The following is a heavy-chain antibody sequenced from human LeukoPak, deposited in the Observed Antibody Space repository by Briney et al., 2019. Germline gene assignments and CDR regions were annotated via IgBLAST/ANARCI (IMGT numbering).Heavy chain of an antibody. V-gene: IGHV3-23*01. CDR2: ISGSGGST. J-gene: IGHJ2*01. D-gene: IGHD4-17*01. CDR1: GFTVSNNY. Sequence: WGSLRLSCAASGFTVSNNYMSWVSQAPGKGLEWVSSISGSGGSTYYADSVKGRFTISRDNSKNTLYLQMNSLRAEDTAVYYCARTRGYYGDSYWYFDLWGRGTLVTVSS. CDR3: ARTRGYYGDSYWYFDL.